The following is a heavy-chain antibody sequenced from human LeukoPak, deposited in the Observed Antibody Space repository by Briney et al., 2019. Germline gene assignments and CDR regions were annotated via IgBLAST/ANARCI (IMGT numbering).Heavy chain of an antibody. J-gene: IGHJ4*02. CDR1: GASFSGYS. D-gene: IGHD5-12*01. V-gene: IGHV4-34*01. CDR2: INHSGST. CDR3: ARLTGYSGYDLDY. Sequence: SETLSLTCAVYGASFSGYSWSWIRQPPGKGLEWIGEINHSGSTNYNPSLKSRVTISIDTSENPENQFSLKLSSVTAADTAVYFCARLTGYSGYDLDYWGQGTLVTVSS.